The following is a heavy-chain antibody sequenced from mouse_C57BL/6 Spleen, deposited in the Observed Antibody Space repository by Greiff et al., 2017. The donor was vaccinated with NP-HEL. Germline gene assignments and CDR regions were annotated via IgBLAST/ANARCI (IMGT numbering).Heavy chain of an antibody. Sequence: VQLQQSGPELVKPGASVKISCKASGYSFTGYYMNWVKQSPEKSLEWIGEINPSTGGTTYNQKFKAKATLTVDKSSSTAYMQLKSLTSEDSAVYYCARRGYYVTYAMDYWGQGTSVTVSS. CDR1: GYSFTGYY. V-gene: IGHV1-42*01. J-gene: IGHJ4*01. D-gene: IGHD2-3*01. CDR3: ARRGYYVTYAMDY. CDR2: INPSTGGT.